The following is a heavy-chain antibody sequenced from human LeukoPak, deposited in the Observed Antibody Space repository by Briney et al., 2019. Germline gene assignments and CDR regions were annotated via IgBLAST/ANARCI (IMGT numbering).Heavy chain of an antibody. CDR2: IYHSGST. V-gene: IGHV4-38-2*02. CDR1: GYSISSGYY. J-gene: IGHJ5*02. CDR3: ARECSSTTCYTRSFDP. D-gene: IGHD2-2*02. Sequence: PSETLSLTCTVSGYSISSGYYWGWIRQPPGKGLEWIGNIYHSGSTYYNPYLKSRVTMSRDTSKNQFSLNLNSVTATDTAVYYCARECSSTTCYTRSFDPWGQGTLVTVSS.